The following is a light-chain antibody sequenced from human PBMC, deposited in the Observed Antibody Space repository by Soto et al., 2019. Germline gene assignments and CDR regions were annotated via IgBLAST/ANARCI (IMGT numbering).Light chain of an antibody. Sequence: DIQMTQSPSSLSASVGDRVTITCRASQGISNYLAWYQQKPGQVPELLIYAASTLQSGVPSRFSGSGSGTYFTLTISSLQPEDVATYYCQKYNHAPTFGGGTKVEIK. CDR2: AAS. CDR1: QGISNY. CDR3: QKYNHAPT. V-gene: IGKV1-27*01. J-gene: IGKJ4*01.